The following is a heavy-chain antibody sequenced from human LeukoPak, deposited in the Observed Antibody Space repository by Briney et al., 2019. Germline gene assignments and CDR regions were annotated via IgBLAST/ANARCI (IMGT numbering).Heavy chain of an antibody. V-gene: IGHV3-9*01. Sequence: LSGGSLRLSCAASGFTFDDYAMHWVRQAPGKGLEWVSGISWNSGSIGYADSVKGRFTISRDNAKNSLYLQMNSLRAEDTALYYCAKDFDWLLHDAFDIWGQGTMVTVSP. J-gene: IGHJ3*02. CDR3: AKDFDWLLHDAFDI. CDR1: GFTFDDYA. CDR2: ISWNSGSI. D-gene: IGHD3-9*01.